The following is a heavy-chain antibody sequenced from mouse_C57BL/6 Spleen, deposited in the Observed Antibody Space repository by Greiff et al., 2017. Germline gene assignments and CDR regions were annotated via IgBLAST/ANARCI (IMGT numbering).Heavy chain of an antibody. J-gene: IGHJ2*01. D-gene: IGHD2-1*01. CDR1: GYTFTSYW. CDR2: IDPSDSYT. V-gene: IGHV1-50*01. Sequence: QVQLQQPGAELVKPGASVKLSCKASGYTFTSYWMQWVKQRPGQGLEWIGEIDPSDSYTNYNQKFKGKATLTVDTSSSTAYMQLSSLTSEDSAVYYCARSEIYYGTSVYYFDYWGQGTTLTVSS. CDR3: ARSEIYYGTSVYYFDY.